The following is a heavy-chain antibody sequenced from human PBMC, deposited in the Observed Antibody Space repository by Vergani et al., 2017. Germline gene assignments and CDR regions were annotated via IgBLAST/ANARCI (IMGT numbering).Heavy chain of an antibody. CDR3: ARANPRNSGYEYLYSYHAMGD. J-gene: IGHJ6*02. D-gene: IGHD5-12*01. V-gene: IGHV3-23*01. CDR2: ISGSGGST. CDR1: GFTFNHYA. Sequence: EVQLLESGGDLVQPGGSLRLSCAASGFTFNHYAMNWVRQAPGKGLEWVSGISGSGGSTYYAGSVKGRFTISRDSSKNTLYLQMNSLSAGDTAVYYCARANPRNSGYEYLYSYHAMGDWCREATVTVSS.